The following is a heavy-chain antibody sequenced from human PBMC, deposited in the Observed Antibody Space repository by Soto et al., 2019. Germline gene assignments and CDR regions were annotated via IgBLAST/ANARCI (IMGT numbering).Heavy chain of an antibody. J-gene: IGHJ6*02. CDR1: GGTFSRYA. V-gene: IGHV1-69*06. CDR3: AAAPSDDYTLPYCMDV. CDR2: INPLLGTA. Sequence: QVQLVQSGAEVKKPGSSVNFSCTASGGTFSRYAISWVRQAPGQGLELMGGINPLLGTANYAQKFQGRVTITADRHTSSAYMELISLSTEDTAVYYCAAAPSDDYTLPYCMDVWGQGTTVTVSS. D-gene: IGHD4-4*01.